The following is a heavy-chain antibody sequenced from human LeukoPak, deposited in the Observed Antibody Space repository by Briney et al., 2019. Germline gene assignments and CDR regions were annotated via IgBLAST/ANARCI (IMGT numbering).Heavy chain of an antibody. CDR2: IIPIFGTA. Sequence: GASVKVSCKASGGTFSSYAISWVRQAPGQGLEWMGGIIPIFGTANYAQKFQGRVTITADESTSTAYMELSSLRSEDTAVYYCARELYPAFDIWGQGTMVTVSS. J-gene: IGHJ3*02. V-gene: IGHV1-69*13. CDR3: ARELYPAFDI. D-gene: IGHD3-16*02. CDR1: GGTFSSYA.